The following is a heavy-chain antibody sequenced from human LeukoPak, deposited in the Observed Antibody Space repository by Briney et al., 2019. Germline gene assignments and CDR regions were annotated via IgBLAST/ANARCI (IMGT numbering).Heavy chain of an antibody. V-gene: IGHV4-59*08. Sequence: PSETLSLTCTVSGGSISSYYWSWIRQPPGKGLEWIGYIYYSGSTNYNPSLKSRVTISVDTSKTQFSLKLSSVTAADTAVYYCARYIVVVAYFDYWGQGTLVTVSS. CDR3: ARYIVVVAYFDY. CDR1: GGSISSYY. D-gene: IGHD2-2*01. J-gene: IGHJ4*02. CDR2: IYYSGST.